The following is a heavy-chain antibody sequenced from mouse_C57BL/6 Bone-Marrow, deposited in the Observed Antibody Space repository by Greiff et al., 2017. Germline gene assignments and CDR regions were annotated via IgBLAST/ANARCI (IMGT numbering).Heavy chain of an antibody. Sequence: LVESGGGLVKPGGSLKLSCAASGFTFSSYTMSWVRQTPEKRLEWVATISGGGGNTYYPDSVKGRFPISRDNAKNTLYLQMSSLGSEDTALYYCARHRGYRFDYWGQGTTLTVSS. CDR1: GFTFSSYT. CDR3: ARHRGYRFDY. J-gene: IGHJ2*01. CDR2: ISGGGGNT. V-gene: IGHV5-9*01. D-gene: IGHD3-1*01.